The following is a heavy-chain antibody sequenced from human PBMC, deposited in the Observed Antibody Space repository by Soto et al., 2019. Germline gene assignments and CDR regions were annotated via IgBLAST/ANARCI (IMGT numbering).Heavy chain of an antibody. CDR2: ISHSRTT. J-gene: IGHJ6*02. CDR3: TRVYCSTTSCFINGMDF. V-gene: IGHV4-38-2*01. CDR1: GYSITSGYH. Sequence: TSETLSLTCAVAGYSITSGYHCGWIRQHPRKGLEWIGTISHSRTTCYNPSLKSRVTISIDTSKNQLSLKLTSVTAADTALYYCTRVYCSTTSCFINGMDFWGQGTMVTVSS. D-gene: IGHD2-2*01.